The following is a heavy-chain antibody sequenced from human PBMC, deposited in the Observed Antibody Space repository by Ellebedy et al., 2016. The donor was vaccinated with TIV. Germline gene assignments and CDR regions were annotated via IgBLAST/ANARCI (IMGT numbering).Heavy chain of an antibody. CDR1: NDSISSNAW. D-gene: IGHD6-6*01. CDR2: IYHSGST. J-gene: IGHJ4*02. CDR3: ARVPYSTSSGEFDS. Sequence: SQTLSLTCXVSNDSISSNAWWSWVRQSPGKGLAWIGEIYHSGSTNYNPSLNSRVTISVDKSKNQFSLKLTSVTAADTAVYYCARVPYSTSSGEFDSWGQGTLVTVSS. V-gene: IGHV4-4*02.